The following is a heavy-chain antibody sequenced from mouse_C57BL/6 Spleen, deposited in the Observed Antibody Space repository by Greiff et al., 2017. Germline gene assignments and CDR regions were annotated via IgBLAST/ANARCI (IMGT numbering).Heavy chain of an antibody. J-gene: IGHJ2*01. D-gene: IGHD1-1*01. V-gene: IGHV1-9*01. CDR3: AGAFGATVVATNDFDD. CDR1: GYTFTGYW. CDR2: ILPGSGST. Sequence: VQLQQSGAELMKPGASVKLSCKATGYTFTGYWIEWVKQRPGHGLEWIGEILPGSGSTNYNEKFKGKATLTADTSSNTAYMQLSSLTTENAAIYYYAGAFGATVVATNDFDDWGKGTTLTVSS.